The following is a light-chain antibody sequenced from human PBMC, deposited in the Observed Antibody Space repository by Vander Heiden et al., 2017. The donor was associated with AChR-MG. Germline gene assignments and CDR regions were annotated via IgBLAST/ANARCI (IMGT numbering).Light chain of an antibody. J-gene: IGKJ3*01. CDR3: QQYDNLPLT. V-gene: IGKV1-33*01. CDR1: QDISNN. CDR2: DAS. Sequence: DIQMTQSPSSLSASVGDTVTITCQASQDISNNLSWYQQRPQKAPTLLISDASKLERGVPSRFSGSGSGTDFTFTITSLQPEDVATYYCQQYDNLPLTFGPGTKVDI.